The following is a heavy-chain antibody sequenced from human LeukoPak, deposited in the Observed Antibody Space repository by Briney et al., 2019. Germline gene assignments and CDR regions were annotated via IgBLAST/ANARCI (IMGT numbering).Heavy chain of an antibody. CDR1: GFTFNYAW. D-gene: IGHD1-7*01. J-gene: IGHJ6*02. CDR3: TTDEDWNYARKDV. CDR2: TVSEIDGGTT. V-gene: IGHV3-15*04. Sequence: GGSLRLSCAASGFTFNYAWMSWVRQVPGKGLEWVGQTVSEIDGGTTDYATPVKGRFTISRDDSKSTLYLQMNSLKIEDTAVYYCTTDEDWNYARKDVWGQGATVTVSS.